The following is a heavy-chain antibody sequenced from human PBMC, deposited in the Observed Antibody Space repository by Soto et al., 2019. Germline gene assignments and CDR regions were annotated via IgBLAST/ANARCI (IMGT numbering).Heavy chain of an antibody. V-gene: IGHV3-48*02. CDR2: ISSSSSTI. CDR1: GFTFSSYS. CDR3: ARANKAEIAVAGSFDY. J-gene: IGHJ4*02. Sequence: EVQLVEAGGGLVQPGGSLRLSCAASGFTFSSYSMNWVRQAPGKGLEWVSYISSSSSTIYYADSVKGRFTISRDNAKNSLYLQMNSLRDEDTAVYYCARANKAEIAVAGSFDYWGQGTLVTVSS. D-gene: IGHD6-19*01.